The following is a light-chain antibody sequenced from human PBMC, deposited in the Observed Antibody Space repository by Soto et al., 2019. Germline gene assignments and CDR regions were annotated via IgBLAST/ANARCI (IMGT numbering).Light chain of an antibody. CDR2: DVT. J-gene: IGLJ3*02. CDR3: SSYIRSGKVV. Sequence: QSVLTQPASVSGSPGQSITISCTGTSSDVGAYKYVSWYQQHPGKAPKVMIYDVTTRPSGVSNRFSGSKSGNAASLTISGLQAEDEADYYCSSYIRSGKVVFGGGTKLTVL. CDR1: SSDVGAYKY. V-gene: IGLV2-14*03.